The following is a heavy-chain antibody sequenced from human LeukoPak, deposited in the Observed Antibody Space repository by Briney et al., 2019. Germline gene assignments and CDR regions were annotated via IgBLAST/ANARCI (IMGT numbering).Heavy chain of an antibody. CDR2: IYTSVDT. Sequence: PSETLSLTCSVSGGSINSDNYFWNWIRQPAGKGLEWIGRIYTSVDTNYNPSLKSRVTISVDTSKNQFSLKLSSVTAADTAVYYCARHPIVVVVAAIRSWYFDLWGRGTLVTVSS. V-gene: IGHV4-61*02. J-gene: IGHJ2*01. CDR3: ARHPIVVVVAAIRSWYFDL. CDR1: GGSINSDNYF. D-gene: IGHD2-15*01.